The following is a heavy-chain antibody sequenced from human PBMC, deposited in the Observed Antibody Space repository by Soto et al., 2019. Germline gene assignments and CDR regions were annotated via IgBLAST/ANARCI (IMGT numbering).Heavy chain of an antibody. CDR1: GFTFSSCA. D-gene: IGHD3-10*01. J-gene: IGHJ5*02. CDR3: AKSQKGPLPRGWFDP. Sequence: EVQLLESGGGLVQPGGSLRLSCAASGFTFSSCAMTWVRQAPGKGLEWVSGISGSGGSTYYADSVKGRFTISRDNSKNTLYLQMNSLRAEDTAVYYCAKSQKGPLPRGWFDPWGQGTLVTVSS. CDR2: ISGSGGST. V-gene: IGHV3-23*01.